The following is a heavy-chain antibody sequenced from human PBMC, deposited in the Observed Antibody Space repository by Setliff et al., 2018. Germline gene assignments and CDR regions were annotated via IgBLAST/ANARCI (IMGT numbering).Heavy chain of an antibody. D-gene: IGHD1-1*01. Sequence: SSETLSLTCTVSGDSITNMSFYWSWIRQPAGKGLEWIGQIYTTVSANSVSTNYNPSLKSRVTISVDKSNNQFSLKLTSVTAADTAVYYCAKGGGRYHSDSWGQGILVTVSS. CDR1: GDSITNMSFY. CDR3: AKGGGRYHSDS. V-gene: IGHV4-61*09. J-gene: IGHJ4*02. CDR2: IYTTVSANSVST.